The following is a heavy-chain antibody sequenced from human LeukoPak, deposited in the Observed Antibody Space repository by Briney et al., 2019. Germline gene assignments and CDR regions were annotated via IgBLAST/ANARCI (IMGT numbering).Heavy chain of an antibody. CDR2: ISGSGDTT. D-gene: IGHD6-13*01. Sequence: GRSLRLSCAASGFTFSSYAMTWVRQAPGKGLEWVSDISGSGDTTYYADSVKGRFTISRDNSEKTLYLQMNSLRAEDTALYYCAKTSGSSSYSPIDFWGQGTLVTVSS. V-gene: IGHV3-23*01. CDR1: GFTFSSYA. J-gene: IGHJ4*02. CDR3: AKTSGSSSYSPIDF.